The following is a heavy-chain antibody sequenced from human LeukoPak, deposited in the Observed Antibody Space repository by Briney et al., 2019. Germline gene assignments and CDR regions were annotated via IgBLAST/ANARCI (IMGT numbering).Heavy chain of an antibody. V-gene: IGHV3-48*04. CDR2: ISSSSSTI. CDR1: GFTFSSYG. CDR3: ARDRPRYCGGGSCYLHFDY. J-gene: IGHJ4*02. Sequence: GRSLRLSCAASGFTFSSYGMHWVRQAPGKGLEWVSYISSSSSTIYYADSVKGRFTISRDNAKNSLYLQMNSLRAEDTAVYYCARDRPRYCGGGSCYLHFDYWGQGTLVTVSS. D-gene: IGHD2-15*01.